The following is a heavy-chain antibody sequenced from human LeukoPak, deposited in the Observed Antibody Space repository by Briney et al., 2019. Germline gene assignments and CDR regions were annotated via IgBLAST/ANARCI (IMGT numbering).Heavy chain of an antibody. Sequence: ASVKVSCKASGYTLSAYYMQWVRQAPGQGLEWMGWINPNSGGTNYAQKFQGRVTMTRDTSISTAYMELSRLRSDDTAVYYCARLYCSGGSCYSGYYYYGMDVWGQGTTVTVSS. D-gene: IGHD2-15*01. CDR2: INPNSGGT. V-gene: IGHV1-2*02. CDR1: GYTLSAYY. CDR3: ARLYCSGGSCYSGYYYYGMDV. J-gene: IGHJ6*02.